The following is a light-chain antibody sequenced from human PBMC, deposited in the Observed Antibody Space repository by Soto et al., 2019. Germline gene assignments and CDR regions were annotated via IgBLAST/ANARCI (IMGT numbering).Light chain of an antibody. Sequence: NFMLTQPHSVSESPGKTVTISCAGSSGSIASNYVQWYQQRPGSAPTTVIYADNQRPSGVPDRFSGSIDTSSNSASLTISGLRTEDEADYYCQSYDSINVVFGGGTKLTVL. CDR1: SGSIASNY. CDR3: QSYDSINVV. J-gene: IGLJ2*01. V-gene: IGLV6-57*02. CDR2: ADN.